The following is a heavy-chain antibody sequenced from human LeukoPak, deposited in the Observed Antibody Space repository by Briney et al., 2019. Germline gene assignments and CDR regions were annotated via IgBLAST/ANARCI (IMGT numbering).Heavy chain of an antibody. D-gene: IGHD1-1*01. V-gene: IGHV3-9*01. Sequence: GGSLRLSCAASGFTLDDYAMHWVRQAPGKGLEWVSGISWNSGSIGYADSVKGRFTISRDNAKNSLYLQMNSLRAEDTALYHCAKDILDGNPQYSYFDYWGQGTLVTVSS. J-gene: IGHJ4*02. CDR1: GFTLDDYA. CDR2: ISWNSGSI. CDR3: AKDILDGNPQYSYFDY.